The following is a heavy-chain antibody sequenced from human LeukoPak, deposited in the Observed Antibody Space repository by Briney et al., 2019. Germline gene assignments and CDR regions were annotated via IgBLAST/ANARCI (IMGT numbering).Heavy chain of an antibody. J-gene: IGHJ4*02. CDR3: ARAGNNWSFDY. Sequence: PGGSLRLSCAASGFTVSSNYMSWIRQPPGKGLEWIGEINHSGSTNYNPSLKSRVTMAVDTSKNQFSLKVSSVTAADTAVYYCARAGNNWSFDYWGQGTLVTVSS. V-gene: IGHV4-34*01. CDR1: GFTVSSNY. CDR2: INHSGST. D-gene: IGHD1-1*01.